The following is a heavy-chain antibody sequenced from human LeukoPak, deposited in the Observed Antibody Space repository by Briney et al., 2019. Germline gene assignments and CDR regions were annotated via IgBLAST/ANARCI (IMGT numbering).Heavy chain of an antibody. Sequence: DPSETLSLTCAVYGGSFSGYYWSWIRQPAGKGLELIGRIYTSGSTSYNPSLKSRVTISVDTSRNQFSLKLSSVTAADTAVYYCASGYCGGACQLGGVDMWGQGTMVTVSS. CDR3: ASGYCGGACQLGGVDM. V-gene: IGHV4-59*10. CDR1: GGSFSGYY. CDR2: IYTSGST. J-gene: IGHJ3*02. D-gene: IGHD2-21*02.